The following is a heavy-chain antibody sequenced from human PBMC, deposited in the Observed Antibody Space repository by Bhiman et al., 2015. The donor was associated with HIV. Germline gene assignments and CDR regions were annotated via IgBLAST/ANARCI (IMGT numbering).Heavy chain of an antibody. CDR2: ISSSSSYI. J-gene: IGHJ6*02. CDR1: GFTFSVYS. CDR3: AREGRSSLFVDV. D-gene: IGHD3-16*02. V-gene: IGHV3-21*03. Sequence: EVQLVESGGGLVKPGGSLRLSCAASGFTFSVYSMNWVRQAPGKGLEWVSSISSSSSYIYYADSVKGRFTISRDNAKNSLYLQMNSLRAEDTAVYYCAREGRSSLFVDVWGQGTTVTVSS.